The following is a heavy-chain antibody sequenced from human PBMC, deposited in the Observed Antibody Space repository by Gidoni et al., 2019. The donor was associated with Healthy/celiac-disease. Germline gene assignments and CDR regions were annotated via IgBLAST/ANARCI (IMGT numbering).Heavy chain of an antibody. Sequence: QVTLRVSGPALVQPTQTLTLTCPFPGFSLSTSGLCVSWLRQPPGKALEWLARIDWDDDKYYSTSLKTRLTISKDTSKSQVVLTMTNMDPVDTATYYCAREGWGLYGMDVWGQGTTVTVSS. CDR1: GFSLSTSGLC. V-gene: IGHV2-70*15. D-gene: IGHD7-27*01. J-gene: IGHJ6*02. CDR3: AREGWGLYGMDV. CDR2: IDWDDDK.